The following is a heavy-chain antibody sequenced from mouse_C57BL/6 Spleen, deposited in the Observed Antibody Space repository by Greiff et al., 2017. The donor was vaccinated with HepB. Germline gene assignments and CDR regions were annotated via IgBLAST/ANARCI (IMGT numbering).Heavy chain of an antibody. CDR3: ATAGLLLPKFDY. J-gene: IGHJ2*01. CDR1: GYAFSSYW. D-gene: IGHD2-3*01. Sequence: VQLQQSGAELVKPGASVKISCKASGYAFSSYWMNWVKQRPGKGLEWIGQIYPGDGDTNYNGKFKGKATLTADKSSSTAYMHLSSLTLEDAAVYFCATAGLLLPKFDYWGQGTTLTVSA. V-gene: IGHV1-80*01. CDR2: IYPGDGDT.